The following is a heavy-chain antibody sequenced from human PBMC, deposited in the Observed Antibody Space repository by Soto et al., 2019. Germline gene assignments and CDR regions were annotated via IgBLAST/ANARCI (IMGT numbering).Heavy chain of an antibody. CDR2: INHSGST. CDR3: AAHLKTTVTAYWYFDL. CDR1: GGTFNIYY. J-gene: IGHJ2*01. V-gene: IGHV4-34*08. Sequence: PSETLSLTCAFYGGTFNIYYWSWIRQPPGKGLEWIGEINHSGSTNFNPSLKSRVSISVDTSKKQFSLKLSSVTAADTAVYYCAAHLKTTVTAYWYFDLWGRGTLVTVSS. D-gene: IGHD4-17*01.